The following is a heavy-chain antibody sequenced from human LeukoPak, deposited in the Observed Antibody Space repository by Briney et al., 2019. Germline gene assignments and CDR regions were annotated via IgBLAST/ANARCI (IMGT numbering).Heavy chain of an antibody. J-gene: IGHJ4*02. CDR2: ISAYNGNT. Sequence: ASVKVSCKASGYTFTSYGISWVRQAPGQGLEWMGWISAYNGNTNYAQKLQGRVTMTTDTSTSTAYMELRSLRSDDTAVYYCARVVNSYGYADYFDYWGQGTLVTVSS. CDR1: GYTFTSYG. V-gene: IGHV1-18*01. D-gene: IGHD5-18*01. CDR3: ARVVNSYGYADYFDY.